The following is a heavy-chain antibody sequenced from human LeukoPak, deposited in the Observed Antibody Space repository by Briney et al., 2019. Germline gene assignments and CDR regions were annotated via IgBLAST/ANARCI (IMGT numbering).Heavy chain of an antibody. V-gene: IGHV3-21*01. CDR2: ISSSSSYI. J-gene: IGHJ4*02. CDR3: ARNGNSGYDSLDY. CDR1: GFTFSSYS. D-gene: IGHD5-12*01. Sequence: GGSLRLSCAASGFTFSSYSMNWVRQAPGKGLEWVSSISSSSSYIYYADSVKGRFTISRDNAKNSLYLQMNSLRAEDTAVYYCARNGNSGYDSLDYWSQGTLVTVSS.